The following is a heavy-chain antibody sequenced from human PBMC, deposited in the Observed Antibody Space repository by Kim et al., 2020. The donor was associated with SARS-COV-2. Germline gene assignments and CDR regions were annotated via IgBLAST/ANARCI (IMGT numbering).Heavy chain of an antibody. V-gene: IGHV4-59*01. J-gene: IGHJ6*02. Sequence: SLKRRVTISLDTSKNQFSLKLCSVTAADTAVYYCARSRDSSSWFEDGMDVWGQGTTVTVSS. D-gene: IGHD6-13*01. CDR3: ARSRDSSSWFEDGMDV.